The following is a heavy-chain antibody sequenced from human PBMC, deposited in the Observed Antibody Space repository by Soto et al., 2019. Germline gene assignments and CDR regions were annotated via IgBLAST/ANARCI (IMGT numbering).Heavy chain of an antibody. CDR3: ARSKGKLWFGELLLAFDI. D-gene: IGHD3-10*01. V-gene: IGHV4-34*01. Sequence: SETLSLTCAVYGGSFSGYYWSWIRQPPGKGLEWIGEINHSGSTNYNPSLKSRVTISVDTSKNQFSLKLSSVTAADTAVYYCARSKGKLWFGELLLAFDIWGQGTMVTVSS. CDR2: INHSGST. CDR1: GGSFSGYY. J-gene: IGHJ3*02.